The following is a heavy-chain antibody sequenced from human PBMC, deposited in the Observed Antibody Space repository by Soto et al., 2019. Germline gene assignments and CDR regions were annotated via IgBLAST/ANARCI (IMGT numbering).Heavy chain of an antibody. CDR3: ARGRFGSGSHGFDY. Sequence: QVQLQESGPGLVKPSQTLSLTCTVSGGSISSGGYYWSWIRQHPGKGLEWIGYIYYSGSTYYNPSLKIRVTISVDTSKNQFSLKLSSVTAADTAVYYCARGRFGSGSHGFDYWGQGTLVTVSS. J-gene: IGHJ4*02. CDR1: GGSISSGGYY. V-gene: IGHV4-31*03. CDR2: IYYSGST. D-gene: IGHD3-10*01.